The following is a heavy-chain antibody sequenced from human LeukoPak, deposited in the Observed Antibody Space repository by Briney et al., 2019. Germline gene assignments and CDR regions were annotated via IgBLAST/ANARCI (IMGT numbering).Heavy chain of an antibody. CDR1: GFTFSSYA. CDR3: AKEGVEQLVMNHYFDY. J-gene: IGHJ4*02. Sequence: GGSLRLSCAASGFTFSSYAMSWVRQAPGKGLEWVPAISGSGGSTYYADSVKGRFTISRDNSKNTLYLQMNSLRAEDTAVYYCAKEGVEQLVMNHYFDYWGQGTLVTVSS. D-gene: IGHD6-13*01. CDR2: ISGSGGST. V-gene: IGHV3-23*01.